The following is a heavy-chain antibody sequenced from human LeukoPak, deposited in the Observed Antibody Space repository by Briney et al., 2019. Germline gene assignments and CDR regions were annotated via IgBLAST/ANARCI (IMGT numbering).Heavy chain of an antibody. Sequence: GGSLRLSCAASGFTFSSYAMSWVRQAPGKGLEWVSAISGSGGTTFYADSVKGRFTISRDNSKNTLSLQVSSLRAADTAVYYCAKVQEMGTIPPPFQYWGQGALVTVSS. CDR3: AKVQEMGTIPPPFQY. CDR2: ISGSGGTT. V-gene: IGHV3-23*01. CDR1: GFTFSSYA. J-gene: IGHJ4*02. D-gene: IGHD5-24*01.